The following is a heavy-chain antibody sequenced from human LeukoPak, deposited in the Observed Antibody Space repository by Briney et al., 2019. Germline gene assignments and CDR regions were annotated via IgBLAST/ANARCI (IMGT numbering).Heavy chain of an antibody. CDR1: GYSFPSYW. D-gene: IGHD1-26*01. J-gene: IGHJ5*02. CDR2: IYPGDSDT. V-gene: IGHV5-51*01. Sequence: GESLKISCKGFGYSFPSYWIAWVRQMPGKGLEWMGIIYPGDSDTRYSPSFQGQVTISADKSISTAYLQWSSLKASDTAMYYCARIVGATTLGWFDPWGQGTLVTVSS. CDR3: ARIVGATTLGWFDP.